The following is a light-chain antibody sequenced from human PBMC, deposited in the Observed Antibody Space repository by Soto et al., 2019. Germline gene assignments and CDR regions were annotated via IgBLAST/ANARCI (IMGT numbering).Light chain of an antibody. CDR3: QQYGTSPRT. Sequence: EIVMTQSPDTLSVSPGESATLSCRARQSISNNLAWYQQKPGQAPRLLIYGASTRTTGIPARFSGSGSGTEFTLTISRLESEDFAVYYCQQYGTSPRTFGQGTKVEIK. V-gene: IGKV3-15*01. CDR1: QSISNN. CDR2: GAS. J-gene: IGKJ1*01.